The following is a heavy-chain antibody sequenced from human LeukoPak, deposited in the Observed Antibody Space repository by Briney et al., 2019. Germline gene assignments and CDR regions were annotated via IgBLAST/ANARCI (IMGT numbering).Heavy chain of an antibody. J-gene: IGHJ4*02. CDR1: GFTFDDYA. CDR3: AKGGHALDY. D-gene: IGHD2-8*01. CDR2: ISWNSGSI. V-gene: IGHV3-9*01. Sequence: PAGRSLRLSWAASGFTFDDYAMHWVRQAPGKGLEWVSGISWNSGSIGYADSVKGRFTISRDNAKNSLYLQMNSPRAEDTALYYCAKGGHALDYWGQGTLVTVSS.